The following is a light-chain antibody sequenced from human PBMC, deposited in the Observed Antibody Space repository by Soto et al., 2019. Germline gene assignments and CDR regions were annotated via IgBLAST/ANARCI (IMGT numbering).Light chain of an antibody. V-gene: IGLV7-46*01. J-gene: IGLJ1*01. CDR3: LLSYNGPYV. Sequence: QAVVTQEPSLTVSPGGTVTLTCGSSTGAVTSGHYPYWFQQKPGQAPRTLIYDTSNKHSWTPARFSGSLFGGKAALTLSGAQPEDEAEYYCLLSYNGPYVFGTGTKVTVL. CDR1: TGAVTSGHY. CDR2: DTS.